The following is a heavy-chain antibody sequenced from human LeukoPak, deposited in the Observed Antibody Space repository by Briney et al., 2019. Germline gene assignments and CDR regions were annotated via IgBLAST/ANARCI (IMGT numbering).Heavy chain of an antibody. J-gene: IGHJ4*02. D-gene: IGHD2-2*01. V-gene: IGHV3-33*06. Sequence: GRSLRLSCAASGFTFSSYGMHWVRQAPGKGLEWVGVIWYDGRNKQYAESVKGRFTISRDNSKNTLYLQMNSLRAEDTAVYYCAKESGSSCYSSIDYWGQGTLVTVSS. CDR1: GFTFSSYG. CDR3: AKESGSSCYSSIDY. CDR2: IWYDGRNK.